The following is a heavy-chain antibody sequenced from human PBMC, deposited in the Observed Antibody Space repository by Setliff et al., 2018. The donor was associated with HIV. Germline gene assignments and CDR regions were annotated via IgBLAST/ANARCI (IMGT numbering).Heavy chain of an antibody. Sequence: GASVKVSCKASGYTFSSFAMSWVRQAPGQGLEWVAWISGYNGHTNYAQRFQGRVTVTTDTSTSTAYMELRSLRSDDTAVYFCARVGPFEFDSSGYAEFWGQGTPVTSPQ. CDR3: ARVGPFEFDSSGYAEF. D-gene: IGHD3-22*01. CDR1: GYTFSSFA. V-gene: IGHV1-18*01. J-gene: IGHJ4*02. CDR2: ISGYNGHT.